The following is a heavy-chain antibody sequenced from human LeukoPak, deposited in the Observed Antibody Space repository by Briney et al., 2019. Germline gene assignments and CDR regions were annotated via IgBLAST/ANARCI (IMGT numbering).Heavy chain of an antibody. CDR2: IYYSGTT. Sequence: SETLSLTCSVSGDPCTTYFCSWVRQSPGKGLEWMGYIYYSGTTNYNPSLMSRVTINATQKQSSLSLNSVTAADTAVYFCARLTAGLHFDSWGQGLLVSVSS. V-gene: IGHV4-59*08. D-gene: IGHD2-21*02. CDR3: ARLTAGLHFDS. CDR1: GDPCTTYF. J-gene: IGHJ4*02.